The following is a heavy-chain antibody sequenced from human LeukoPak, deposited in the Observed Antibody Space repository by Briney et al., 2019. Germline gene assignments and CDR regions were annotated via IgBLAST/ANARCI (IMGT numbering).Heavy chain of an antibody. D-gene: IGHD6-19*01. V-gene: IGHV3-23*01. CDR3: AKGSSGWYLGGFDY. CDR1: GFTFNNYA. J-gene: IGHJ4*02. Sequence: GGSLRLSCAVSGFTFNNYAMSWVRQAPGKGLEWVSGITGSGGNTYYADSVKGRFTISRDNSKNTLYLQMNSVRTDDTAVYYCAKGSSGWYLGGFDYWDQGTLVTVSS. CDR2: ITGSGGNT.